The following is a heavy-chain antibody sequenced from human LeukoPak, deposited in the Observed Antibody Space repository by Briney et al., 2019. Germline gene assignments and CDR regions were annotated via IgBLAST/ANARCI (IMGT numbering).Heavy chain of an antibody. CDR3: VRGAVPNAGYDY. J-gene: IGHJ4*02. CDR2: IYYSGST. CDR1: GGSISSYC. D-gene: IGHD5-18*01. Sequence: SETLSLTCTVSGGSISSYCWSWIRQPPGKGLEWIGYIYYSGSTNYNPSLKSRVTISVDTSKNQFSLKLSSVTAADTAVYYWVRGAVPNAGYDYWGQGTLVTVSS. V-gene: IGHV4-59*01.